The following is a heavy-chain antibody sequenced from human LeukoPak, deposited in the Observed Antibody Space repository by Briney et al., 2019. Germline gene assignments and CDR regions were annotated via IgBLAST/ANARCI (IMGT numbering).Heavy chain of an antibody. CDR3: AKDVRGGCSGDNCYS. Sequence: GGSLRLSRAASGFTFSRYAMTWVRQAPGKGLDWVSDISASGGSTHYGDSVKGRFTISRDNSKNTVYLQMNSLRADDTAVYYCAKDVRGGCSGDNCYSWGQGTLVTVSS. CDR1: GFTFSRYA. D-gene: IGHD2-15*01. V-gene: IGHV3-23*01. CDR2: ISASGGST. J-gene: IGHJ5*02.